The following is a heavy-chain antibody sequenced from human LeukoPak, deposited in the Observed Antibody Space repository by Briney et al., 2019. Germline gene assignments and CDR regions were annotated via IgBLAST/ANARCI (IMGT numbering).Heavy chain of an antibody. CDR2: INHSGST. CDR3: ARAVEMATIPWFDP. CDR1: GGSFSGYY. D-gene: IGHD5-24*01. J-gene: IGHJ5*02. V-gene: IGHV4-34*01. Sequence: PSETLSLTCAVYGGSFSGYYWSWIRQPPGKGLEWIGEINHSGSTNYNPSLKSRVTISVDTSKNQFSLKLSSVTAADTAVYYCARAVEMATIPWFDPWGQGTLVTVSS.